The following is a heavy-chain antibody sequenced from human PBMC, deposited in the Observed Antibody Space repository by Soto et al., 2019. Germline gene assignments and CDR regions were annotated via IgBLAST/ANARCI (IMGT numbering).Heavy chain of an antibody. D-gene: IGHD3-16*01. J-gene: IGHJ4*02. Sequence: QLQLQESGPGLVKPSETLSLTCTVSGGSISSSSYYWGWIRQPPGKGLEWIGSIYYSGSTYYNPSLKSRVTISVDTSKNQFSLKLSSVTAADTAVYYCARLAVSETQWGGYKFDYWGQGTLVTVSS. CDR2: IYYSGST. V-gene: IGHV4-39*01. CDR3: ARLAVSETQWGGYKFDY. CDR1: GGSISSSSYY.